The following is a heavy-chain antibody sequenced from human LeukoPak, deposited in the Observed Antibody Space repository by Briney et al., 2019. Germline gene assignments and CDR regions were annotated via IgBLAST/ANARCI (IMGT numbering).Heavy chain of an antibody. J-gene: IGHJ3*02. Sequence: GGSLRLSCAASGFTFSSYSMNWVRQAPGKGLEWVSGISWNSGSIGYADSVKGRFTISRDNAKNSLYLQMNSLRAEDTALYYCAKDRFVQWLVQADAFDIWGQGTMVTVSS. CDR2: ISWNSGSI. V-gene: IGHV3-9*01. D-gene: IGHD6-19*01. CDR1: GFTFSSYS. CDR3: AKDRFVQWLVQADAFDI.